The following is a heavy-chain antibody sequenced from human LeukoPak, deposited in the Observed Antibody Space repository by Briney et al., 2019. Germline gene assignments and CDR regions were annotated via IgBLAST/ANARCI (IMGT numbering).Heavy chain of an antibody. CDR3: AREPPKYSNYGLGIAAAAHRGWFDP. Sequence: SETLSLTCAVYGGSFSGYYWSWIRQPPGKGLEWIGEINHSGSTNYNPSLKSRVTISVDTSKNQFPLKLSSVTAADTAVYYCAREPPKYSNYGLGIAAAAHRGWFDPWGQGTLVTVSS. D-gene: IGHD6-13*01. V-gene: IGHV4-34*01. CDR1: GGSFSGYY. CDR2: INHSGST. J-gene: IGHJ5*02.